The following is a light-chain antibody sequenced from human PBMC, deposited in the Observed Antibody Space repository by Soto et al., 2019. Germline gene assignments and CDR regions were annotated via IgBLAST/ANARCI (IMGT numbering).Light chain of an antibody. Sequence: QAVVTQEPSLTVSPGGTVTLPCGSSTGAVTSNHHPYWFQQKAGQAPRTLIYDTSNKHSWTPARFSGSLLGDKAALTLSGAQPEDEAQYYCLLSYNAARVFGGGTKRTVL. J-gene: IGLJ2*01. CDR2: DTS. CDR3: LLSYNAARV. V-gene: IGLV7-46*01. CDR1: TGAVTSNHH.